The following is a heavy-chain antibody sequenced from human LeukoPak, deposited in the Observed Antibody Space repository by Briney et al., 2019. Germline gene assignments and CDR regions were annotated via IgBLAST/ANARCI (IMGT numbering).Heavy chain of an antibody. D-gene: IGHD6-19*01. Sequence: GGSLRLSCAASGFAFSSYAMSWVRQAPGKGLEWVSTISGSGSGGSTYYADSVKGRFTISRDNSKDTLYLQMNSLRAEDTAVYYCAKLLAVTNSYYFNYWGQGTLVTVSS. CDR3: AKLLAVTNSYYFNY. CDR2: ISGSGSGGST. V-gene: IGHV3-23*01. CDR1: GFAFSSYA. J-gene: IGHJ4*02.